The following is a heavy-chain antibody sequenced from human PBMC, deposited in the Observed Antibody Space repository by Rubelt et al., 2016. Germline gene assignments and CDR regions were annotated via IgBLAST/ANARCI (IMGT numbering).Heavy chain of an antibody. Sequence: QVQLQESGPGLVKPSQTLSLTCAVSGGSISSGGYSWSWIRQPPGKGLEWIGEINHSGSTNYNPSLKSRVTMSIDTSKNHFSLKLSSVTAADTAVYYCSRGPHRGIRVLGYWGQGTLVTVSS. V-gene: IGHV4-30-4*07. CDR3: SRGPHRGIRVLGY. D-gene: IGHD3-3*02. CDR1: GGSISSGGYS. CDR2: INHSGST. J-gene: IGHJ4*02.